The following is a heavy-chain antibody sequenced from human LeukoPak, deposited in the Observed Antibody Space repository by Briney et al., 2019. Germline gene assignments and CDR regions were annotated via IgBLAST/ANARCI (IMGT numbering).Heavy chain of an antibody. CDR2: IYYYVGST. Sequence: PSETLSLTCTVSGVSIDSGTYHWGWIRQSPGKGLEWIGSIYYYVGSTFYSPSLKSRATISVDTSKNQFSLKLSSVTAADTAVYYCARGGIAAAGRGYFDYWGQGTLVTVSS. CDR3: ARGGIAAAGRGYFDY. D-gene: IGHD6-13*01. V-gene: IGHV4-39*07. CDR1: GVSIDSGTYH. J-gene: IGHJ4*02.